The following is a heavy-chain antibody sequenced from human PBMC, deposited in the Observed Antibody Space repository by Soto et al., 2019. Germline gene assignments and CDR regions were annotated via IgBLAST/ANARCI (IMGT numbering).Heavy chain of an antibody. CDR3: ARDGYNSGYGY. V-gene: IGHV4-61*08. Sequence: QVQLQESGPGLVKPSETLSLSCTVSGGSVNSGDYYWRWIRQPPGKGLEWIGYIHDRGSTKYNPSLKSRVAISVDTSRNQFSLKLSSVTAADTGVYYCARDGYNSGYGYWGQGTLVTVSS. CDR2: IHDRGST. CDR1: GGSVNSGDYY. D-gene: IGHD5-12*01. J-gene: IGHJ4*02.